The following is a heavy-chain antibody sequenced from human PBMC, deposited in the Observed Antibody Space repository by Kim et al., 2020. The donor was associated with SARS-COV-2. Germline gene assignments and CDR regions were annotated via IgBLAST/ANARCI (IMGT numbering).Heavy chain of an antibody. CDR2: IYYSGST. CDR1: GGSVSSGSYY. D-gene: IGHD5-18*01. Sequence: SETLSLTCTVSGGSVSSGSYYWSWIRQPPGKGLEWIGYIYYSGSTNYNPSLKSRVTISVDTSKNQFSLKLSSVTAADTAVYYCASGTTAMDNQFDPWGQGTLVTVSS. J-gene: IGHJ5*02. CDR3: ASGTTAMDNQFDP. V-gene: IGHV4-61*01.